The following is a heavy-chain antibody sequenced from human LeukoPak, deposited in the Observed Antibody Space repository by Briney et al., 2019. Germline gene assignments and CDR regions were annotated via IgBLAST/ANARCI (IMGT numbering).Heavy chain of an antibody. V-gene: IGHV3-23*01. D-gene: IGHD3-16*01. CDR2: ISSSGGST. J-gene: IGHJ3*02. CDR3: ARGTVVSWSAFDI. CDR1: GFTFSTYA. Sequence: GGSLRLSCAASGFTFSTYAMSRVRQAPGKGLEWVSGISSSGGSTHYTDSVKGRFTISRDNSKNTLYLQMNSLRAEDTAAYYCARGTVVSWSAFDIWGQGTMVTVSS.